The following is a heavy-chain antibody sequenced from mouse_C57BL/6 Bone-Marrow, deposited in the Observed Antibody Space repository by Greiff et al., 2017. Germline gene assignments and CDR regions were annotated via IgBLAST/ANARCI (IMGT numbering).Heavy chain of an antibody. J-gene: IGHJ3*01. CDR1: GFTFSSYG. CDR3: ARHEGDYDGFAY. V-gene: IGHV5-6*01. Sequence: EVKLMEPGGDLVKPGGSLKLSCAASGFTFSSYGMSWVRQTPDTRLEWVATISSGGSYTYYPDSVKGRFTISRDNAKNTLYLQMSSLKSEDTAMYYCARHEGDYDGFAYWGQGTLVTVSA. D-gene: IGHD2-4*01. CDR2: ISSGGSYT.